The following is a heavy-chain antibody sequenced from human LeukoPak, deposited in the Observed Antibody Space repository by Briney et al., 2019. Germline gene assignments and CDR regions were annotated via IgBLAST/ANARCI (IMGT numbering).Heavy chain of an antibody. J-gene: IGHJ3*02. CDR1: GFTFSDYY. V-gene: IGHV3-11*01. CDR3: ARDSSRGAFDI. Sequence: GGSLRLSCAASGFTFSDYYMSWIRQAPGKGLEWLSYISSSGSTIYYADSVKGRFTISRDNAKNSLYLQMNSLRAEDTAVYYCARDSSRGAFDIWGQGTMVTVSS. CDR2: ISSSGSTI.